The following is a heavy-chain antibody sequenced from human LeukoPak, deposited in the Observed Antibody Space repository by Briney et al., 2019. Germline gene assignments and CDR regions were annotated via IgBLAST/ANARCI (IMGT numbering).Heavy chain of an antibody. CDR3: AKDRNDSWSYYYMDV. J-gene: IGHJ6*03. CDR1: GFTFSSYG. Sequence: PGGSLRLSCGASGFTFSSYGMHWVRQAPGKGLAGVAFVRYDGSNKYYADSVKGRFTISRDNSKNTLYLQMNSLRAEDTAVYYCAKDRNDSWSYYYMDVWGKGTTVTVSS. D-gene: IGHD3-3*01. CDR2: VRYDGSNK. V-gene: IGHV3-30*02.